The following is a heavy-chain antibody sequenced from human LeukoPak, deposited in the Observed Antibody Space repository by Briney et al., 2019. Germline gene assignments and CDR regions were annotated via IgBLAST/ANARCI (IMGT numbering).Heavy chain of an antibody. Sequence: GGSLRLSCAASGFTFSSYGMHWVRQAPGKGLEWVAVISYDGSNKYYADSVKGRFTISRDNSKNTLYLQMNSLRAEDTAVYYCAKDRIEVVTAATYYYYYGMDVWGQGTTVTVSS. CDR1: GFTFSSYG. V-gene: IGHV3-30*18. J-gene: IGHJ6*02. CDR2: ISYDGSNK. CDR3: AKDRIEVVTAATYYYYYGMDV. D-gene: IGHD2-21*02.